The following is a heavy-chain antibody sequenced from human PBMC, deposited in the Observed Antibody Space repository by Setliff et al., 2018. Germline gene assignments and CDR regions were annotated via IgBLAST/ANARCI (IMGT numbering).Heavy chain of an antibody. J-gene: IGHJ3*02. CDR1: GYTFTSYY. D-gene: IGHD5-12*01. V-gene: IGHV1-69*10. CDR3: ARVGPEMATIKGAFDI. Sequence: SVKVSCKASGYTFTSYYMHWVRQAPGQGLEWMGGIIPILGIANYAQKFQGRVTITADKSTSTAYMELSSLRSEDTAVYYCARVGPEMATIKGAFDIWGQGTMVTVSS. CDR2: IIPILGIA.